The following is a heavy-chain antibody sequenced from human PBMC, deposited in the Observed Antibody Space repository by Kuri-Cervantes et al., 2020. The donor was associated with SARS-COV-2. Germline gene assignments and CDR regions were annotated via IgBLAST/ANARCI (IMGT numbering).Heavy chain of an antibody. V-gene: IGHV1-2*04. CDR2: INPNSGGT. CDR1: GYTFTGYY. J-gene: IGHJ6*02. CDR3: ARDLIRGYSYGFFGMDV. Sequence: ASVKVSCKASGYTFTGYYMHWVRQAPGQGLEWMGWINPNSGGTNYAQTFQGWVTMTRDTSISTAYMELSRLRSDDTAVYYCARDLIRGYSYGFFGMDVWGQGTAVTVSS. D-gene: IGHD5-18*01.